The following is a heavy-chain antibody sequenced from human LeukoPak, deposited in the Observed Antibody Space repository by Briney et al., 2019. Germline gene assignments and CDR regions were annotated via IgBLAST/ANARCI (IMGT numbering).Heavy chain of an antibody. J-gene: IGHJ6*02. Sequence: PGGSLRLSCATSGFTFSSYYMSWVRQAPGRGLEWVANIKQDGSEKYYVDSVKGRFTISRDNSKNSLYLQMNSLRVEDTAVYYCARALYPHYYGSGSYWGYYYYYYGMDVWGQGTTVTVSS. V-gene: IGHV3-7*01. CDR3: ARALYPHYYGSGSYWGYYYYYYGMDV. D-gene: IGHD3-10*01. CDR1: GFTFSSYY. CDR2: IKQDGSEK.